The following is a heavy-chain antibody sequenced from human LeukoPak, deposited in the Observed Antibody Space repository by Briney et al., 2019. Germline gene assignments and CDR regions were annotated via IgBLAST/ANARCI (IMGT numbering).Heavy chain of an antibody. J-gene: IGHJ3*02. CDR2: IWYDGSNK. CDR1: GFTFSSYG. V-gene: IGHV3-33*01. Sequence: GGSLRLSCAASGFTFSSYGMHRVRQAPGKGLEWVAVIWYDGSNKYYADSVKGRFTISRDNSKNTLYLQTNSLRAEDTAVYYCARDAPGAFDIWGQGTMVTVSS. CDR3: ARDAPGAFDI.